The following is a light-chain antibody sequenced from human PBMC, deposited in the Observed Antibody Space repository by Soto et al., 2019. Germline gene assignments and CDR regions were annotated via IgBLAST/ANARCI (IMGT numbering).Light chain of an antibody. Sequence: QSALTQPASVSGSPGQSITISCTGTSSDVGGYNYVSWYQQHPDKAPKLMIYDVSDRPSGVSSRFSGSKSGNTASLTISGLQAEDEADYYCSSYTSSSTPFYVFGSGTKLTVL. CDR2: DVS. V-gene: IGLV2-14*01. CDR3: SSYTSSSTPFYV. CDR1: SSDVGGYNY. J-gene: IGLJ1*01.